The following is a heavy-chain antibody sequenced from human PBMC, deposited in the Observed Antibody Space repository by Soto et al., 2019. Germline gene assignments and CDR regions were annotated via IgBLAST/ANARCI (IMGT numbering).Heavy chain of an antibody. J-gene: IGHJ4*02. V-gene: IGHV3-30*18. CDR3: AKGVDTAMVLHY. Sequence: QVQLVESGGGVVQPGRSLRLSCAASGFTFSSYGMHWVRQAPGKGLEWVAVISYDGSNKYYADSVKGRFTISRDNSKNTLYLQMNSLRAEDTAVYYCAKGVDTAMVLHYWGQGTLVTVSS. D-gene: IGHD5-18*01. CDR2: ISYDGSNK. CDR1: GFTFSSYG.